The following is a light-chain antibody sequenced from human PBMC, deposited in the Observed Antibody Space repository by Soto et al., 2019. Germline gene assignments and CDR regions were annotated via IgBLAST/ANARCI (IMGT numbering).Light chain of an antibody. V-gene: IGKV3-20*01. CDR3: QQYNVWPLT. Sequence: EIVLTQSPGTLSLSPGERATLSCRASQSVSSSYLAWYQQKPGQAPRLLIYGASRRATGIPDRFSGSGSGSDFTLTISRLEPEDFAVYFCQQYNVWPLTFGGGTKVEIK. CDR1: QSVSSSY. CDR2: GAS. J-gene: IGKJ4*01.